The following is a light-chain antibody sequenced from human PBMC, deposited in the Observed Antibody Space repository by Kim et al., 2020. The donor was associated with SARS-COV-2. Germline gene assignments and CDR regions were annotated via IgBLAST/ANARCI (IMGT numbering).Light chain of an antibody. J-gene: IGKJ4*01. CDR2: GAS. V-gene: IGKV3-20*01. CDR3: QHYGASPLT. CDR1: QSVNNNY. Sequence: LSPGERATVSCRASQSVNNNYLAWYQQKPGQAPRLLIYGASSRATGIPDRFSGSGSETDFILTISRQDPEDFAVYYCQHYGASPLTFGGGTKLEI.